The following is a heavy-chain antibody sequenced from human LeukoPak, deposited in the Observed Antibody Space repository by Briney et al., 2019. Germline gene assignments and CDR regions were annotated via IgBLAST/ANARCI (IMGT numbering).Heavy chain of an antibody. Sequence: GGSLRLSCAASGFTFSSFAMDWVRQAPGKGLEWVSAISGSGGSTYYADSVKGRFTISRDKSKNTLYLQMNSLRAEDTAVYYCAKGLYYFDYWGQGTLVTVSS. J-gene: IGHJ4*02. CDR3: AKGLYYFDY. CDR1: GFTFSSFA. CDR2: ISGSGGST. V-gene: IGHV3-23*01. D-gene: IGHD3-16*01.